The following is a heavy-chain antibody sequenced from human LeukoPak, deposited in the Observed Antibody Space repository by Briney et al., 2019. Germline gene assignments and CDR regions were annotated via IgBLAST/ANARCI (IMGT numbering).Heavy chain of an antibody. D-gene: IGHD4-17*01. CDR2: IWYDGSKT. CDR3: AKDSNDYGDYNYFDF. CDR1: GFTFTGCH. V-gene: IGHV3-33*06. J-gene: IGHJ4*02. Sequence: GGSLKLSCAASGFTFTGCHIHWVRQAPGMGLEWVALIWYDGSKTYYADAVKGRFTVSRDDAKNTMYLQMSSLRAEDTAVYYCAKDSNDYGDYNYFDFWGQGTLVTVSS.